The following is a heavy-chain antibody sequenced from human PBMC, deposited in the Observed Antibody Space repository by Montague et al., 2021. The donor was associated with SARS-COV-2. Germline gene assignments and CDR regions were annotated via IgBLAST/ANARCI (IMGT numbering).Heavy chain of an antibody. CDR2: IYYSGST. J-gene: IGHJ4*02. Sequence: SETLSLTCTVSGGSISSYYWSWIRQPPGKGLEWIGYIYYSGSTNYNPSLKSRVTISVDTSKNQFSLKLSSVTAADTAVYYCARGPVAHITIFGVVTSFDYWGQGTLVTVSS. CDR1: GGSISSYY. CDR3: ARGPVAHITIFGVVTSFDY. V-gene: IGHV4-59*01. D-gene: IGHD3-3*01.